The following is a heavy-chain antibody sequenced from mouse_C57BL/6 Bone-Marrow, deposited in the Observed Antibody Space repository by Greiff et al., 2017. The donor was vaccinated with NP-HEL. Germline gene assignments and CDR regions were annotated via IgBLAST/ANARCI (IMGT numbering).Heavy chain of an antibody. CDR2: INPSSGYT. Sequence: QVQLKESGAELARPGASVKMSCKASGYTFTSYTMHWVKQRPGQGLEWIGYINPSSGYTKYNQKFKDKATLTADKSSSTAYIQLGSVTSEDSAVYYCARYGNYFDYWGQGTTLTVSA. D-gene: IGHD2-1*01. CDR3: ARYGNYFDY. J-gene: IGHJ2*01. V-gene: IGHV1-4*01. CDR1: GYTFTSYT.